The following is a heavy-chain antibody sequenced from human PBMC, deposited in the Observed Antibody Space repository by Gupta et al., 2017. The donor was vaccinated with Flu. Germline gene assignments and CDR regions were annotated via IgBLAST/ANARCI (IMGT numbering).Heavy chain of an antibody. J-gene: IGHJ3*02. Sequence: QLQLQESGPGLVKPSETLSLTCTVSGDSIASSDYYWAWIRQPPGKGLQWIGTVYYTGPAFYNPSLKSRVSISVDTSKNQFSLKLTSVTAADTTVYYCARLPSQWKLYACDIWGQGTMVTVSS. CDR1: GDSIASSDYY. CDR2: VYYTGPA. V-gene: IGHV4-39*01. CDR3: ARLPSQWKLYACDI. D-gene: IGHD6-19*01.